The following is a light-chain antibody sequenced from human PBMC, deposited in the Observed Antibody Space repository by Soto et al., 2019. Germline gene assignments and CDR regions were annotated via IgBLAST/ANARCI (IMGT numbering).Light chain of an antibody. CDR1: QSVARF. CDR3: QQNYSPPPVT. V-gene: IGKV1-39*01. J-gene: IGKJ5*01. Sequence: DIQMTQSPSSLSASVGDRVTITCRASQSVARFLNWYQQKPGKAPKLLIFAASSLQSGVPSRFSGSGSGTHFTLTINSLQPEDFATYYCQQNYSPPPVTFGQGTRLESK. CDR2: AAS.